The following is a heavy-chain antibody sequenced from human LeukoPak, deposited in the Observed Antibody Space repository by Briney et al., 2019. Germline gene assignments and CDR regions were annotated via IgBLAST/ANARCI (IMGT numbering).Heavy chain of an antibody. CDR3: ARAAETRFDP. V-gene: IGHV3-30*03. J-gene: IGHJ5*02. CDR2: ISYDGSNK. CDR1: GFTFSSYA. Sequence: GGSLRLSCAASGFTFSSYAMSWVRQAPGKGLEWVALISYDGSNKYYAGSVKGRFTISRDNSKNTLYLQMNSLRAEDTAVYYCARAAETRFDPWGQGALVTVSS.